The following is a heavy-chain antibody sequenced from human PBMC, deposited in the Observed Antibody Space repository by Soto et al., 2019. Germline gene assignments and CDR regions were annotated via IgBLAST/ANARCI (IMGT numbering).Heavy chain of an antibody. V-gene: IGHV4-39*01. D-gene: IGHD3-22*01. CDR3: ARRGYYYDSSGYFRRYYYGMDV. Sequence: QLQLQESGPGLVKPSETLSLTCTVSGGSISSSSYYWGWIRQPPGKGLEWIGSIYYSGSTYYNPSLKSRVTISVDTSKNQFSLKLSSVTAADTAVYYCARRGYYYDSSGYFRRYYYGMDVWGQGTTVTVSS. CDR2: IYYSGST. J-gene: IGHJ6*02. CDR1: GGSISSSSYY.